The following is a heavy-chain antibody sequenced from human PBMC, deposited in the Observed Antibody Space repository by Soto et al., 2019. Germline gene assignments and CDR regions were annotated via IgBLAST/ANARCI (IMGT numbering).Heavy chain of an antibody. CDR3: TAAVAYYFDPGY. CDR2: IKRKTDGGTT. CDR1: GFTFSNTW. J-gene: IGHJ4*02. D-gene: IGHD3-22*01. Sequence: GGSLRLSCAASGFTFSNTWMNRVRQAPGKGLEWVGRIKRKTDGGTTDYAAPVKGRFTISRDDSKNTLYLQMNSLKTEDTAFYFCTAAVAYYFDPGYWGQGTLVTAPQ. V-gene: IGHV3-15*01.